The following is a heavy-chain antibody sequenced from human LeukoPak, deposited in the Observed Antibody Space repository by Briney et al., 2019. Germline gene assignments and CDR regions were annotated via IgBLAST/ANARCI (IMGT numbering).Heavy chain of an antibody. CDR1: GFTFSSYA. V-gene: IGHV3-23*01. CDR3: TRGRIYPATVVTAGGYYFDY. J-gene: IGHJ4*02. CDR2: ISGSGGST. D-gene: IGHD4-23*01. Sequence: GGSLSLSCAASGFTFSSYAMSWVRQAPGKGLEWVSAISGSGGSTYYADSVKGRFTISRDNSKNTLYLQMNSLKTEDTAVYYCTRGRIYPATVVTAGGYYFDYWGQGTLVTVSS.